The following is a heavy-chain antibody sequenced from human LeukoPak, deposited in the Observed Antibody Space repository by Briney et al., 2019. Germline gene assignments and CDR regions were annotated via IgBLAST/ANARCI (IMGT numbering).Heavy chain of an antibody. CDR2: FYYSGST. V-gene: IGHV4-59*01. CDR3: ARASTLNYFESSGYYSFGYFDY. J-gene: IGHJ4*02. CDR1: GGSFSGYY. D-gene: IGHD3-22*01. Sequence: ASETLSLTCAVYGGSFSGYYWSWIRQPPGKGLEWIGYFYYSGSTNYNPSLKSRVTISVDKSKNQFSLKLSSVTAADTAVYYCARASTLNYFESSGYYSFGYFDYWGQGTLVTVSS.